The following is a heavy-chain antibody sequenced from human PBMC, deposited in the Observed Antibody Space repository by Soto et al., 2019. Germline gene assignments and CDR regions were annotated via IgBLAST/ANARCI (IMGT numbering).Heavy chain of an antibody. CDR1: GGSISSGGYY. V-gene: IGHV4-61*08. J-gene: IGHJ4*02. CDR2: IYYIGST. CDR3: ASGGPYYYDSSGYYY. D-gene: IGHD3-22*01. Sequence: SETLSLTCTVSGGSISSGGYYWSWIRQPPGKGLEWIGYIYYIGSTNYNPSLKSRVTISVDTSKNQFSLKLSSVTAADTAVYYCASGGPYYYDSSGYYYWGQGTRVTVSS.